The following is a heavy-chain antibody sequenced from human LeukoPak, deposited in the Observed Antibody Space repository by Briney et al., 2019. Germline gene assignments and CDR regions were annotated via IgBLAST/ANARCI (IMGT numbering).Heavy chain of an antibody. CDR2: IRYDGSNK. J-gene: IGHJ4*02. CDR3: ARGNSGIAGSNGLYYFDY. V-gene: IGHV3-30*02. D-gene: IGHD6-13*01. Sequence: GGSLRLSCAASGFTFSSYGMHWVRQAPGKGLEWVAFIRYDGSNKYYADSVKGRFTISRDNSKNTLYLQMNSLRAEDTAVYYCARGNSGIAGSNGLYYFDYWGQGTLVTVSS. CDR1: GFTFSSYG.